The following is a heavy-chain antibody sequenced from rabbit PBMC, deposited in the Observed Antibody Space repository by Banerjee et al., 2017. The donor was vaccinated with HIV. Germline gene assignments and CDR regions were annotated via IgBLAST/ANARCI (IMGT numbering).Heavy chain of an antibody. CDR3: ARASYADGAGYGYTNL. V-gene: IGHV1S45*01. CDR1: GFDLSSYYY. D-gene: IGHD6-1*01. J-gene: IGHJ4*01. Sequence: QEQLEESGGDLVKPGRSLTLTCTASGFDLSSYYYMCWVRQAPGKGLEWIAYIYGGSSGSTYYASWAKGRFTISKTSSTTVTLQMTSLTAADTATYFCARASYADGAGYGYTNLWGPGTLVTVS. CDR2: IYGGSSGST.